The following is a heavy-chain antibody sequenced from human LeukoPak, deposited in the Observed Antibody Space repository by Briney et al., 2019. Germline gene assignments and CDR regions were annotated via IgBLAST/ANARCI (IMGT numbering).Heavy chain of an antibody. CDR2: IGGGGEST. CDR3: AKVLRGSQDY. V-gene: IGHV3-23*01. J-gene: IGHJ4*02. CDR1: GFTLSSYA. Sequence: GGSLRLSCAASGFTLSSYAMSWVRQAPGKGLEWVSTIGGGGESTYYADSVKGRFTIARDNSKNTVYLQMNSLRAEDADVYYCAKVLRGSQDYWGQGTLVTVSS. D-gene: IGHD3-10*01.